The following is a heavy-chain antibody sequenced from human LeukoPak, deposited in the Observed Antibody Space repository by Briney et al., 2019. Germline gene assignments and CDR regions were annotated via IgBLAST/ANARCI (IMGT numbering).Heavy chain of an antibody. CDR1: GFTFSSYA. CDR2: ITDSVGST. V-gene: IGHV3-23*01. J-gene: IGHJ4*02. D-gene: IGHD6-13*01. CDR3: AKEGYRSSSSGAYFDY. Sequence: PGGSLRLSCAASGFTFSSYAMSWVRQSPGRGLEWVSAITDSVGSTYYADSVKGRFTISRDNSKNTLYLQMNSLRAEDTAVYYCAKEGYRSSSSGAYFDYWGQGTLVTVSS.